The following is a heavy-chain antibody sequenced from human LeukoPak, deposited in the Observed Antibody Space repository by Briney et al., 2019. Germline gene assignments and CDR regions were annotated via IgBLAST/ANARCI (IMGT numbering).Heavy chain of an antibody. CDR3: ARALYYYGTGAFDI. D-gene: IGHD3-10*01. J-gene: IGHJ3*02. CDR2: ISSSSSYI. CDR1: GFTISSYS. Sequence: GGSLRLSCAASGFTISSYSMNWVRQAPGKGLEWVSSISSSSSYIYYADSVKGRFTISRDNAKNSLYLQMNSLRAEDTAVYYRARALYYYGTGAFDIWGQGTMVTVSS. V-gene: IGHV3-21*01.